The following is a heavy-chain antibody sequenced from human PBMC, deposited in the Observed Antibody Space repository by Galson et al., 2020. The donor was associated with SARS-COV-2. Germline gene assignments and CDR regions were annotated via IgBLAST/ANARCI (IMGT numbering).Heavy chain of an antibody. J-gene: IGHJ6*03. CDR2: TYYRSKWYN. D-gene: IGHD3-10*01. CDR1: GDSVSSNSAA. CDR3: ARLEGGYMVRGVTITAGYMDV. V-gene: IGHV6-1*01. Sequence: SQTLSLTCDILGDSVSSNSAAWNWIRQSPSRGLEWLGRTYYRSKWYNDYAVSVKSRITINPDTSKNQFSLQLNSVTPEDTAVYFCARLEGGYMVRGVTITAGYMDVWGKGT.